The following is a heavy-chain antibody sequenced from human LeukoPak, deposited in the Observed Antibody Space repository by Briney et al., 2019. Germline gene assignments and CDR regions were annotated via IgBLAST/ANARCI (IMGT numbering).Heavy chain of an antibody. J-gene: IGHJ3*02. Sequence: GGSLRLSCAASGFTFSSYSMNWVRQAPGKGLEWVSYISSSGSTIYYADSVKGRFTISRDNAKNSLYLQMNSLRAEDTAVYYCARGLEGIVGATNIWGQGTMVTVSS. V-gene: IGHV3-48*04. CDR1: GFTFSSYS. D-gene: IGHD1-26*01. CDR3: ARGLEGIVGATNI. CDR2: ISSSGSTI.